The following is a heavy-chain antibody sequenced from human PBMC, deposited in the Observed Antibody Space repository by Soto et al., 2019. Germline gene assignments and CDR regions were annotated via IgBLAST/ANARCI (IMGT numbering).Heavy chain of an antibody. CDR2: ISSGDNTV. D-gene: IGHD3-3*01. J-gene: IGHJ4*02. CDR3: ARLFHYDVWDGYRKAGYFDN. Sequence: QVQLVESGGGLVKPGGSLRLSCAASGVTFSDSYMGWIRQAPGKGLESVSYISSGDNTVYYADSVKGRFTISRDNAKSSVFLQMNSLRAEDTAVYYCARLFHYDVWDGYRKAGYFDNWGQGALVTVSS. V-gene: IGHV3-11*01. CDR1: GVTFSDSY.